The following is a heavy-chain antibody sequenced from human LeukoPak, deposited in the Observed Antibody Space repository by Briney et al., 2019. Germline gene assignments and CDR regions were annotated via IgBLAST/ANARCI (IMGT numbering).Heavy chain of an antibody. J-gene: IGHJ4*02. Sequence: GGSLRLSCAASGFTFSSYSMNWVRQAPGKGLEWVSSISSSSSYIYYADSVKGRFTISRDNAKNSLYLQMNSLRAEDTAVYYCARDEGIAAAAFDYRGQGTLVTVSS. CDR2: ISSSSSYI. CDR3: ARDEGIAAAAFDY. CDR1: GFTFSSYS. V-gene: IGHV3-21*01. D-gene: IGHD6-13*01.